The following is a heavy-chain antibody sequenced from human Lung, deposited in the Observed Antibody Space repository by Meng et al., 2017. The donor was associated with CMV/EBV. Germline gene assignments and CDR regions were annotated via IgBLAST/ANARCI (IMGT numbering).Heavy chain of an antibody. CDR2: IPYDRSNK. V-gene: IGHV3-30*02. D-gene: IGHD2-2*01. J-gene: IGHJ3*02. CDR1: GFTFSSFRSYA. Sequence: GESLKISCAASGFTFSSFRSYAMHWVRQAPGKGLEWVASIPYDRSNKYYTDSVKGRFTISRDNSKNALYLHMNSLRTEDTAVYYCAKVKVTAALLDSFDIWGQGTMVTVSS. CDR3: AKVKVTAALLDSFDI.